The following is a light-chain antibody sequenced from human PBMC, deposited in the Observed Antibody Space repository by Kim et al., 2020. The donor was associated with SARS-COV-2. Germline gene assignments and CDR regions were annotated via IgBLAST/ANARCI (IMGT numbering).Light chain of an antibody. Sequence: DIRMTQSPSSLSASVGDRVTITCRASQGISNQLVWYQQKPGKVPKFLISAASTLQSGVPSRFSGSGSGTDFSLTISSLQPEDVATYYCQKDDMGPYTLGQGTKREI. CDR2: AAS. V-gene: IGKV1-27*01. CDR3: QKDDMGPYT. CDR1: QGISNQ. J-gene: IGKJ2*01.